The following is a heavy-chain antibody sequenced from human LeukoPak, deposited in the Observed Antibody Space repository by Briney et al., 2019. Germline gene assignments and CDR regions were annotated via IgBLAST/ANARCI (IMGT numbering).Heavy chain of an antibody. CDR2: IYRSGST. J-gene: IGHJ6*02. D-gene: IGHD3-10*01. V-gene: IGHV4-4*02. Sequence: SETLSLTCAVSGGSISSSNWWSWVRQPPGKGLEWIGEIYRSGSTNYNPSLKSRVTISVDKSKNQFSLKLSSVTAADTAVYYCARGYGGSGSYYYYGMDIWGQGTTVTVSS. CDR1: GGSISSSNW. CDR3: ARGYGGSGSYYYYGMDI.